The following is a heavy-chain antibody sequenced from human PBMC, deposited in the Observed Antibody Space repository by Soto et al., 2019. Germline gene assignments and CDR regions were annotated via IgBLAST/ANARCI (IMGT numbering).Heavy chain of an antibody. J-gene: IGHJ2*01. CDR1: GYTFTSYA. D-gene: IGHD2-15*01. CDR2: INAGNGNT. V-gene: IGHV1-3*01. Sequence: QVQLVQAGAEVKKPGASVKVSCKASGYTFTSYAMHWVRQAPGQRLEWMGWINAGNGNTKYSQKFQGRVTITRDTSASTAYMELSSLRSEDTAVYYCARDRQRYCSGGSCYSGYFDLWGRGTLVTVSS. CDR3: ARDRQRYCSGGSCYSGYFDL.